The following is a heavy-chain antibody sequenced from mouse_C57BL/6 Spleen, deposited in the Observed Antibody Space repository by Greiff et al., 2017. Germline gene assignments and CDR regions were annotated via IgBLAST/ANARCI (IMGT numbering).Heavy chain of an antibody. CDR2: IYPGSGNT. CDR1: GYTFTDYY. D-gene: IGHD1-1*02. CDR3: ARGGSYGWLAY. J-gene: IGHJ3*01. V-gene: IGHV1-76*01. Sequence: VQLQQSGAELVRPGASVKLSCKASGYTFTDYYINWVKQRPGQGLEWIARIYPGSGNTYYNEKFKGKDTLTAEKSSSTAYMQLSSLTSEDSAVXFGARGGSYGWLAYWGQGTLVTVSA.